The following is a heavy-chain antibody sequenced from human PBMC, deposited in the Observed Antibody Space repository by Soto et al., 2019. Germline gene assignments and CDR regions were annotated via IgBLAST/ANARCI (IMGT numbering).Heavy chain of an antibody. CDR3: AARVDCGGDCYDGGDFDY. V-gene: IGHV3-9*01. Sequence: HPGGSLRLSCAASGFTFDDYAMHWVRQAPGKGLEWVSGISWNSGSIGYADSVKGRFTISRDNAKNSLYLQMNSLRAEDTALYYCAARVDCGGDCYDGGDFDYWGQGTLVTAPQ. J-gene: IGHJ4*02. D-gene: IGHD2-21*01. CDR1: GFTFDDYA. CDR2: ISWNSGSI.